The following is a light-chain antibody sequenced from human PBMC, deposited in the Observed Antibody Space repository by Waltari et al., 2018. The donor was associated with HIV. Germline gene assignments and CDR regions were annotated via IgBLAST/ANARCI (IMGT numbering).Light chain of an antibody. Sequence: IVLTQSPATLSLSPGERATLSCRASQSVSSYLAWYQQKPGQAPRLLIYDASNRATGIPARFSGSGSGTDFTLTISSLGPEDFAFYYCQQRSNWPPALTFGGGTKVEIK. CDR1: QSVSSY. J-gene: IGKJ4*01. CDR3: QQRSNWPPALT. CDR2: DAS. V-gene: IGKV3-11*01.